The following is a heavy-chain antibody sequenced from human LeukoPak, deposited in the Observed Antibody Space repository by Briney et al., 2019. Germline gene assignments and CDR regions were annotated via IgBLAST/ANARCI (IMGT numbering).Heavy chain of an antibody. CDR2: VVPIFGKT. CDR1: GGSFSSNI. Sequence: ASVKVSCKASGGSFSSNIIGWVRQAPGQGLEWMGGVVPIFGKTKYAQKFQRRVTITTDESSSTAYMELSSLRSDDPAIYYCARGWGIPAPISWFDPWGQGTLVTVSS. J-gene: IGHJ5*02. V-gene: IGHV1-69*05. D-gene: IGHD2-2*01. CDR3: ARGWGIPAPISWFDP.